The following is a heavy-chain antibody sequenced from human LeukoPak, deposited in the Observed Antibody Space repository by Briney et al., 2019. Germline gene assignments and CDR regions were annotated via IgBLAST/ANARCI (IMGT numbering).Heavy chain of an antibody. J-gene: IGHJ6*03. CDR1: GFTFSSYA. D-gene: IGHD3-16*01. Sequence: GGSLRLSCAASGFTFSSYAMSWVRQAPGKGLEWVSAISGSGGSTYYADSVKGRFTISRDNSKNTLYLQMNSPRAEDTAVYYCAKGLRGGYYYYMDVWGKGTTVTVSS. V-gene: IGHV3-23*01. CDR3: AKGLRGGYYYYMDV. CDR2: ISGSGGST.